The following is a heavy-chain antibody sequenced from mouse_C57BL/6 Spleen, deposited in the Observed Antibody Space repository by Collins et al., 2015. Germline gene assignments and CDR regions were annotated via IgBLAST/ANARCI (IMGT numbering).Heavy chain of an antibody. J-gene: IGHJ2*01. CDR2: INPNNGGT. CDR1: GYTFTDYY. Sequence: EVQLQQSGPELVKPGASVKISCKASGYTFTDYYMNWVKQSHGKSLEWIGDINPNNGGTTYNQKFKGKATLTVDKSSSTAYMELRSLTSEDSAVHYCAGYGNYPYYFDYWGQGTTLTVSS. CDR3: AGYGNYPYYFDY. D-gene: IGHD2-1*01. V-gene: IGHV1-26*01.